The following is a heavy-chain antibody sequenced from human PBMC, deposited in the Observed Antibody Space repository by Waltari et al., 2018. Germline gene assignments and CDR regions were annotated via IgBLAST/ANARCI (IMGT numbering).Heavy chain of an antibody. Sequence: EVQLVESGGDLIQPGGSLRLSCAASGFTVGNNFMGWVRQAPGKGLEWVSVIYSGGSTNYIDSVRGRFTISRDNAKNSLYLQMNSLRAEDTAVYYCARPLDVWGQGTTVTVSS. CDR3: ARPLDV. CDR1: GFTVGNNF. CDR2: IYSGGST. J-gene: IGHJ6*02. V-gene: IGHV3-53*01.